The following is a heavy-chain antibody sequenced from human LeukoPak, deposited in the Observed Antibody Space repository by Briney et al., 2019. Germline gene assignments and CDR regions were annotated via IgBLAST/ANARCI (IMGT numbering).Heavy chain of an antibody. V-gene: IGHV3-53*01. J-gene: IGHJ3*02. CDR2: IYSGGST. CDR3: AKDEAWGATGAFDI. D-gene: IGHD3-16*01. CDR1: GFTVSSNY. Sequence: GGSLRLSCAASGFTVSSNYMSWVRQAPGKGLEWVSVIYSGGSTYYADSVKGRFTISRDNSKNTLYLQMNSLRAEDTAVYYCAKDEAWGATGAFDIWGQGTMVTVSS.